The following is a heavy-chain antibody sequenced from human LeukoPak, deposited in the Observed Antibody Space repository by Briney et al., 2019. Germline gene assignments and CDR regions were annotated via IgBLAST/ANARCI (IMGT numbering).Heavy chain of an antibody. J-gene: IGHJ3*02. CDR2: IFYSGST. Sequence: PSETLSLTCTVSSGSISTSNYYWGWVRQPPGKALEWIGNIFYSGSTYYSPSLKSRVTISLDTSKNQFSLKLSSVTAADTAVYYCARARTIWRKLIDAFDIWGQGTMVTVSS. V-gene: IGHV4-39*07. CDR3: ARARTIWRKLIDAFDI. CDR1: SGSISTSNYY. D-gene: IGHD1/OR15-1a*01.